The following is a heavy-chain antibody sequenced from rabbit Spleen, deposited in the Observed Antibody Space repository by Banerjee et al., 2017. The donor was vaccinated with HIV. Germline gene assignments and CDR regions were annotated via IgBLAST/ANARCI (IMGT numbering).Heavy chain of an antibody. Sequence: QQQLEESGGDLVKPEGSLTLTCTASGFSFSSSYWICWVRQAPGKGLEWIGCIYAGSSGSTYYASWAKGRFTISKTSSTTVTLQMTSLTVADTATYFCVRDLFGNGNALWGQGTLVTVS. CDR3: VRDLFGNGNAL. D-gene: IGHD6-1*01. V-gene: IGHV1S45*01. CDR1: GFSFSSSYW. J-gene: IGHJ3*01. CDR2: IYAGSSGST.